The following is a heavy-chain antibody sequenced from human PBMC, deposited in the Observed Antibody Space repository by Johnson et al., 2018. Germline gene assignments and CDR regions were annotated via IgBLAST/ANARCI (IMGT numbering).Heavy chain of an antibody. CDR2: ISGSGSST. CDR1: GFTFSSYA. V-gene: IGHV3-23*01. D-gene: IGHD4-17*01. Sequence: VQLQESGGGLVQPGGSLRLSCAASGFTFSSYAMNWVRQAPGKGLEWVSVISGSGSSTYYADSVKGRFTISRDNSKNTLYLQMNSLRAEDTAIYYCASTYGDYIGDAFDIWGQGTMVTVSS. CDR3: ASTYGDYIGDAFDI. J-gene: IGHJ3*02.